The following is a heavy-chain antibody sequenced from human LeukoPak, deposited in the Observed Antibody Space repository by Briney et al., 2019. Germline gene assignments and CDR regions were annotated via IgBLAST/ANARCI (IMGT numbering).Heavy chain of an antibody. CDR2: ISAYNGNT. J-gene: IGHJ4*02. D-gene: IGHD2-2*01. Sequence: APVKVSCKASGYTFTSYGISWVRQAPGQGLEWMGWISAYNGNTNYAQKLQGRVTMTTDTSTSTAYMELRSLRSDDTAVYYCARGVPATAPGYMDYWGQGTLVTVSS. CDR1: GYTFTSYG. V-gene: IGHV1-18*01. CDR3: ARGVPATAPGYMDY.